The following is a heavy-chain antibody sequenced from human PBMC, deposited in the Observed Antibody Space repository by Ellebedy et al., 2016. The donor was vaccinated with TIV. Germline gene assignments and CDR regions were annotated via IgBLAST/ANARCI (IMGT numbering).Heavy chain of an antibody. CDR1: GFTFTNAW. J-gene: IGHJ4*02. D-gene: IGHD3-22*01. CDR2: ITTNDE. V-gene: IGHV3-74*01. Sequence: GESLKISCAASGFTFTNAWMNWVRQAPGKGLVWVSRITTNDENYADSVKGRFTVSRDNAKNTVYLQMNSLRAEDTAVYYCGRILGGSGSRSEAIDYWGQGSLVIVSS. CDR3: GRILGGSGSRSEAIDY.